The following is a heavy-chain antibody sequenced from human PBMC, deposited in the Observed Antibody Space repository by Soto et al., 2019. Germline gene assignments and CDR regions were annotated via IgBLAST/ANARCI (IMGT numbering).Heavy chain of an antibody. V-gene: IGHV1-3*01. J-gene: IGHJ4*02. Sequence: ASVKVSCKASGYTFSSYAMHWVRQAPGQRLEWMGWINAGNGNTKYSQKFQGRVTITRDTSASTANKELSSLRSEDTAVYYCARDPGYSYGYNWGQGTLVTVSS. CDR3: ARDPGYSYGYN. CDR1: GYTFSSYA. D-gene: IGHD5-18*01. CDR2: INAGNGNT.